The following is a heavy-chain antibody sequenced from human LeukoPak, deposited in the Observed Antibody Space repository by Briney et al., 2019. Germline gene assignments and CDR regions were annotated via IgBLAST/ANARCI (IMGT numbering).Heavy chain of an antibody. CDR3: TRCGRDVVARIPWFDP. CDR1: GFTFSSYG. V-gene: IGHV3-33*07. CDR2: ICYDGSDK. Sequence: GGSLRLSCAASGFTFSSYGMYWVRQAPGKGLEGVAVICYDGSDKYYADSVKGRFTISRDNAKNSLYLQVNSLRAEDTAVYYCTRCGRDVVARIPWFDPWGQGTLVTVSS. D-gene: IGHD5-12*01. J-gene: IGHJ5*02.